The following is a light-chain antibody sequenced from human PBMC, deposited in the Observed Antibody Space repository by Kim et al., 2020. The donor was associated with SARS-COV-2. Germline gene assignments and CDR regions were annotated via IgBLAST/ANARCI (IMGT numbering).Light chain of an antibody. CDR2: EVR. Sequence: GQSVTISCTGTSSDVGYDDRVSWYQQPPGTAPKLIIYEVRNRPSGVPDRFSGFKSGNTASLTIFGLQAEDEADYYCSSYTTSKTWVFGGGTQLTVL. CDR1: SSDVGYDDR. J-gene: IGLJ3*02. V-gene: IGLV2-18*02. CDR3: SSYTTSKTWV.